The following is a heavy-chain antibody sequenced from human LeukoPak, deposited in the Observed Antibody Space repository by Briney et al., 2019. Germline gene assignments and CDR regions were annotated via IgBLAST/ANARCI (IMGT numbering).Heavy chain of an antibody. CDR3: ARGVPDLTFDY. J-gene: IGHJ4*02. V-gene: IGHV1-69*06. CDR2: IIPIFGTA. Sequence: GSSVKVSCKASGGTFSSYAISWVRQAPGQGLEWMGGIIPIFGTANYAQKFQGRVTITADKSTSTAYMELSSLRSEDTAVYHCARGVPDLTFDYWGQGTLVTVSS. CDR1: GGTFSSYA. D-gene: IGHD2-2*01.